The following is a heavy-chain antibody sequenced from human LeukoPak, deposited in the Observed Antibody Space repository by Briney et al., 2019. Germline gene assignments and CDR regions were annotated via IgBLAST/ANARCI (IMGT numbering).Heavy chain of an antibody. J-gene: IGHJ4*02. CDR3: ATGYSGYDFFDY. CDR1: GGSVSSGSYY. Sequence: MASETLSLTCTVSGGSVSSGSYYWSWIRQPPGKGLEWIGYIYYSGSTNYNPSLKSRVTISVDTSKNQFSLKLSSLTAADTAVYYCATGYSGYDFFDYWGQGTLVTVSS. V-gene: IGHV4-61*01. CDR2: IYYSGST. D-gene: IGHD5-12*01.